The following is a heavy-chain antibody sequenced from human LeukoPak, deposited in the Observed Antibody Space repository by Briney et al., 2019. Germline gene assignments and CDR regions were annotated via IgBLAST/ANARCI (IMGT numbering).Heavy chain of an antibody. D-gene: IGHD1-14*01. CDR1: GFTFSNYW. Sequence: GGSLRLSCEGSGFTFSNYWMGWVRQAPGKGLQWVANIKTDGSEKYYADSVKGRFTISRDNSKNTLYLQMNSLRAEDTAVYYCAKDFEPENRGYGMDVWGQGTTVTVSS. V-gene: IGHV3-7*01. CDR2: IKTDGSEK. J-gene: IGHJ6*02. CDR3: AKDFEPENRGYGMDV.